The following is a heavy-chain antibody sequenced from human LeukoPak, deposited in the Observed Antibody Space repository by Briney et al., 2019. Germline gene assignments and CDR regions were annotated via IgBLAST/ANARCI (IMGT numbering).Heavy chain of an antibody. V-gene: IGHV1-69*13. CDR2: IIPIFGTA. J-gene: IGHJ2*01. Sequence: ASVKVSCKASGGTFSSYAISWVRQAPGQGLEWMGGIIPIFGTANYAQKFQGRVTITADESTSTAYMELSSLRSEDTAVYYCASPRAYSSGWYLHFDLWGRGTLVTVSP. CDR3: ASPRAYSSGWYLHFDL. D-gene: IGHD6-19*01. CDR1: GGTFSSYA.